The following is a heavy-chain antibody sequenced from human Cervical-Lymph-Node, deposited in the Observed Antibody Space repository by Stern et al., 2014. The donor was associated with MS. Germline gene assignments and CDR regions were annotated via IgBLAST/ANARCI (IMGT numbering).Heavy chain of an antibody. Sequence: QVQLVQSGAEVKKPGASVKVSCETSGFRFTDYYIHWVRQAPGQGLEWMGCINPKNGDTHAAKKFQGRYAMPRNTCISTGYMELNSLKSDDPAMYYCGKGIKTFDPWGQGTLVTVSS. CDR3: GKGIKTFDP. V-gene: IGHV1-2*02. D-gene: IGHD5-24*01. CDR2: INPKNGDT. J-gene: IGHJ5*02. CDR1: GFRFTDYY.